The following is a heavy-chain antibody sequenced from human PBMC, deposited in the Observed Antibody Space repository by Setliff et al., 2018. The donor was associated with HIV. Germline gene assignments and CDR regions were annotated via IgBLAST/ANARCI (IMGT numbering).Heavy chain of an antibody. D-gene: IGHD6-19*01. CDR1: GGSISSGGNY. CDR2: SYYTGST. Sequence: LSLTCTVSGGSISSGGNYWSWIRQYPGKGLEWIGYSYYTGSTYYNPSLKSRVTISVDTSKNQFSLKLSSVTAADTAVYYCARARDIAVAGYFDYWGQGTLVTVS. CDR3: ARARDIAVAGYFDY. J-gene: IGHJ4*02. V-gene: IGHV4-31*02.